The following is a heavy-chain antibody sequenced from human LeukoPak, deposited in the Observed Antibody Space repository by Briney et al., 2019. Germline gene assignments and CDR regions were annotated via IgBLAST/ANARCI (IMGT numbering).Heavy chain of an antibody. D-gene: IGHD4-11*01. CDR2: LKTDWSRT. Sequence: GGSLRLSGAASGFTFNLYWMHWVREGPGAGLEWVSRLKTDWSRTHSADSVQGRFTMSRDNARSTVYLQMNSLRAEDTAVYYCPRDHPGSNSLDYWGQGTLVTVSS. CDR1: GFTFNLYW. CDR3: PRDHPGSNSLDY. J-gene: IGHJ4*02. V-gene: IGHV3-74*01.